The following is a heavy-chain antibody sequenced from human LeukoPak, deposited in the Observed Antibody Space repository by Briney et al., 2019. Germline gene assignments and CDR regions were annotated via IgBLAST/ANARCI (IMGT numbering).Heavy chain of an antibody. CDR1: GYTLTELS. V-gene: IGHV1-24*01. CDR2: FDPEDGET. Sequence: ASVKVSCKVSGYTLTELSMHWVRQAPGKGLEWMGGFDPEDGETIYAQKFQGRVTMTEDTSTDTAYMELSSLRSEDTAVYYCATDRVGATRGASYYYYMDVWGKGTTVTVSS. J-gene: IGHJ6*03. D-gene: IGHD1-26*01. CDR3: ATDRVGATRGASYYYYMDV.